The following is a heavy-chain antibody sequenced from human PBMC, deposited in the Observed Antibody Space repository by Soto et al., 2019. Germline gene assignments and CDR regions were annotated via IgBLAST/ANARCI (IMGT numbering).Heavy chain of an antibody. J-gene: IGHJ6*02. V-gene: IGHV4-39*01. CDR2: IYYSGST. D-gene: IGHD3-22*01. Sequence: PSETLSLTCTVSGGSISSSSYYWGWIRQPPGKGLEWIGSIYYSGSTYYNPSLKSRVTISVDTSKNQFSLKLSSVTAADTAVYYCARGRDPYYYDSSGYYAFGHYYGMDVWGQGTTVTVSS. CDR3: ARGRDPYYYDSSGYYAFGHYYGMDV. CDR1: GGSISSSSYY.